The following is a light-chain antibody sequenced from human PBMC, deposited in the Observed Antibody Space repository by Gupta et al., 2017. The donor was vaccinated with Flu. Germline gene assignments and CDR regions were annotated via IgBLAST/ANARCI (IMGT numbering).Light chain of an antibody. CDR1: NSNIGAGYD. Sequence: QSGLTQPPSVSGSPGQRLTISCTGSNSNIGAGYDVHWYQQVPGTAPKLLIYGNNHRPSGVPDRFSGSKSGTSASLVITGLQAEDEADYFCQSYYSSRFGSVFGGGTKLTVL. CDR3: QSYYSSRFGSV. J-gene: IGLJ3*02. CDR2: GNN. V-gene: IGLV1-40*01.